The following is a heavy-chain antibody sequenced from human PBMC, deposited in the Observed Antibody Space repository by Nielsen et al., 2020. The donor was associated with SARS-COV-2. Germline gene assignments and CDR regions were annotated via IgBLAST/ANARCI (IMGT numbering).Heavy chain of an antibody. J-gene: IGHJ4*02. V-gene: IGHV3-74*01. CDR3: AKGKGGSSSWYIDY. Sequence: GESLKISCAASGFTFSSYWMHWVRQAPGKGLVWVSRINSDGSSTSYADSVKGRFTISRDNAKNTLYLQMNSLRAEDTAVYYCAKGKGGSSSWYIDYWGQGTLVTVSS. D-gene: IGHD6-13*01. CDR1: GFTFSSYW. CDR2: INSDGSST.